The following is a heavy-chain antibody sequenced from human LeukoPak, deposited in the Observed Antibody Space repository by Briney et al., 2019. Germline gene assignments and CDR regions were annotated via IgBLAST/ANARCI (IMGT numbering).Heavy chain of an antibody. D-gene: IGHD1-1*01. CDR1: DVSISSSIYY. V-gene: IGHV4-39*07. CDR2: IYYSGST. CDR3: ASAPLGPPRYDY. J-gene: IGHJ4*02. Sequence: SETLSLTCTVSDVSISSSIYYWGWIRQPPGKGLEWIGSIYYSGSTYYNPSLKSRVTISVDTSKNQFSLKLSSVTAADTAVYYCASAPLGPPRYDYWGQGTLVTVSS.